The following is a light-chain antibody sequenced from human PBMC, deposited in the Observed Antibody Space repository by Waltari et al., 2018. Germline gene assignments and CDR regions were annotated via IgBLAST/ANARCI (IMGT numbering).Light chain of an antibody. J-gene: IGLJ3*02. CDR3: CSYAGSSSLV. V-gene: IGLV2-11*01. CDR2: DVS. CDR1: SHDVGGYNY. Sequence: QSALTQPRSVSGSPGQSVTISCPGTSHDVGGYNYCLWYQQHPGKAPKLIIYDVSKRPSGFPDRFSGSKSGNTASLTISGLQSEDEADYFCCSYAGSSSLVFGGGSSLTVL.